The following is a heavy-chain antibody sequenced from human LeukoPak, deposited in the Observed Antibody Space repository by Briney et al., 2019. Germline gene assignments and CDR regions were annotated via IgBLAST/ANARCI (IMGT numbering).Heavy chain of an antibody. V-gene: IGHV4-39*07. D-gene: IGHD3-3*02. CDR2: IYYSGST. J-gene: IGHJ4*02. CDR3: ARARPQSRLASYDY. CDR1: GVSISSSSYY. Sequence: SETLSLTCTVSGVSISSSSYYWGWIRQPPGKGLEWIGSIYYSGSTYYNPSLKSRVTISVDTSKNQFSLKLSSVTAADTAVYYCARARPQSRLASYDYWGQGTLVTVSS.